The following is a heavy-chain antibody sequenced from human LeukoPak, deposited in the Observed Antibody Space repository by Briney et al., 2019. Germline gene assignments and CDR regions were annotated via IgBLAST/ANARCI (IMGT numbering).Heavy chain of an antibody. V-gene: IGHV3-30*02. CDR3: ALMRVGYTN. J-gene: IGHJ4*02. CDR2: IRHDGSHK. CDR1: GFTFSNYG. D-gene: IGHD5-24*01. Sequence: PGGSLKLSCAASGFTFSNYGMHWVRQAPGKGLEWVTFIRHDGSHKSYADSVKGRFTVSRDNSKNTLYLQTNSLRPEDTAVYYCALMRVGYTNWGQGTLVTVSS.